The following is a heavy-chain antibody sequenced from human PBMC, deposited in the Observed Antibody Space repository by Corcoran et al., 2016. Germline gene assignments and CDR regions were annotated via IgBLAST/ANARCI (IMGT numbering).Heavy chain of an antibody. CDR1: GGSFSGYY. CDR3: ARGTVTRNLYYFDY. CDR2: INHSGST. J-gene: IGHJ4*02. Sequence: QVQLQQWGAGLLKPSETLSLTCAVYGGSFSGYYWSWIRQPPGKGLEWIGEINHSGSTNYNPSLKSRVTISVDTSKNQFSLKLSSVTAADTAVYYCARGTVTRNLYYFDYWGQGTLVTVSS. D-gene: IGHD4-17*01. V-gene: IGHV4-34*01.